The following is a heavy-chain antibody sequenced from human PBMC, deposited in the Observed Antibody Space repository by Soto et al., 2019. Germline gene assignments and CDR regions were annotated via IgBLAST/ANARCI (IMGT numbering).Heavy chain of an antibody. D-gene: IGHD4-17*01. V-gene: IGHV3-33*01. J-gene: IGHJ4*02. CDR2: IWYDGSNK. CDR1: GFTFSSYG. Sequence: GGSLRLSCAASGFTFSSYGMHWVRQAPGKGLEWVAVIWYDGSNKYYADSVKGRFTISRDNSKNTLYLQMNSLRAEDTAVYYCARGRPDYGYFDYWGQGTLVTAPQ. CDR3: ARGRPDYGYFDY.